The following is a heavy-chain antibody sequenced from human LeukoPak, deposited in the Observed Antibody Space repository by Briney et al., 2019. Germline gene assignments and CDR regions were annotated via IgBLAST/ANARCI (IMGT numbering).Heavy chain of an antibody. CDR1: GGTFSSYT. CDR3: ARGGGSIAVAVPFDY. D-gene: IGHD6-19*01. J-gene: IGHJ4*02. Sequence: GASVKVSCKASGGTFSSYTINWVRQAPGQGLEWMGGIIPDNGKTNYAQKFQGRVTMTTDTSTSTAYMELRSLRSEDTAVYYCARGGGSIAVAVPFDYWGQGTLVTVSS. CDR2: IIPDNGKT. V-gene: IGHV1-69*16.